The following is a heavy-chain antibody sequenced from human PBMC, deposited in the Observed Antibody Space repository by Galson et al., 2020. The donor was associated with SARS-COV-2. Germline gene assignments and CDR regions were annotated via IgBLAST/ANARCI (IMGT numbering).Heavy chain of an antibody. J-gene: IGHJ4*02. CDR1: GGSISRGSYT. V-gene: IGHV4-30-2*01. Sequence: SETLSLTCGVSGGSISRGSYTWTWIRQPPGKGLEWIGYIHNSGSTYYNASLKSRVTIAVDTSKNQFSLKLSSVSAADTAVYYCDSVVNWGASYFDDWGQVPLVTVSS. D-gene: IGHD7-27*01. CDR3: DSVVNWGASYFDD. CDR2: IHNSGST.